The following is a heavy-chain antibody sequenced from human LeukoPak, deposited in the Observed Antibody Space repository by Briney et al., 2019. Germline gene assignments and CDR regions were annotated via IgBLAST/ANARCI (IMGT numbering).Heavy chain of an antibody. V-gene: IGHV4-34*01. CDR2: IDHSGST. D-gene: IGHD3-10*01. Sequence: GSLRLSCAASGFTFSSCSMNWVRQAPGKGLEWIGEIDHSGSTNYNPSLKSRVTISVDTSKNQFSLKLSSVTAADTAVYYCARVSWFDELPNYWGQGTLVSVSS. CDR3: ARVSWFDELPNY. J-gene: IGHJ4*02. CDR1: GFTFSSCS.